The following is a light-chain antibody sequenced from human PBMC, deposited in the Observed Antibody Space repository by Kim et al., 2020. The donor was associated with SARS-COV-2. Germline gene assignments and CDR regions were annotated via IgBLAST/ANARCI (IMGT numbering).Light chain of an antibody. Sequence: QSVLTQPPSVSGAPGQRVTISCTGGSSNIGAGYDVHWYQQLPGTAPKLLIYGNSHRPSGVPDRFSGSKSGTSASLAITGLQAEDEADYYCQSYDSSLSGWVFGGGTQLTVL. V-gene: IGLV1-40*01. CDR1: SSNIGAGYD. J-gene: IGLJ3*02. CDR2: GNS. CDR3: QSYDSSLSGWV.